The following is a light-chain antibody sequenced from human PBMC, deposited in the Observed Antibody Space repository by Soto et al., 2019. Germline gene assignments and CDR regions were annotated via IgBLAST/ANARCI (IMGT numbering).Light chain of an antibody. CDR1: SSDVGGYNY. Sequence: QSALTQPPSASGSPGQSVTISCTGTSSDVGGYNYVSWYQQHPGKAPKLMIYEVTKRPSGVPDRFSGSKSDNTASLTVSGLHAEDEADYYCSSYAGRNNVVFGGGTKLTVL. CDR2: EVT. J-gene: IGLJ2*01. V-gene: IGLV2-8*01. CDR3: SSYAGRNNVV.